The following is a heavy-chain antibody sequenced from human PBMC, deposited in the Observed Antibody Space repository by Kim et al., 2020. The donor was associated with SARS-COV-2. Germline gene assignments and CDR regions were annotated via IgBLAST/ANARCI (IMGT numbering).Heavy chain of an antibody. V-gene: IGHV3-48*02. J-gene: IGHJ4*02. Sequence: GGSLRLSCAASGFTFSSYSMNWVRQAPGKGLEWVSYISSSSSTIYYADSVKGRFTISRDNAKNSLYLQMNSLRDEDTAVYYCARDDDYIWGSYRYTLLDYWGQGTLVTVSS. CDR1: GFTFSSYS. CDR2: ISSSSSTI. CDR3: ARDDDYIWGSYRYTLLDY. D-gene: IGHD3-16*02.